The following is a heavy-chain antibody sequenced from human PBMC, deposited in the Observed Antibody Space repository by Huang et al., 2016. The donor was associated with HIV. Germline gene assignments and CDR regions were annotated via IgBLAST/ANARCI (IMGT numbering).Heavy chain of an antibody. V-gene: IGHV1-18*01. Sequence: QVQLVQSGGEVMQPGASVRVSCKASGYDFGSYGMSGGRQAHGQGRWWLGWIGSDSLDTSSAQKFQGSITMTTDTSTTKTYMELRSLRSDDTAMYYCARDPYYSNRWKRNDASFLWGQGTMITVSS. CDR1: GYDFGSYG. D-gene: IGHD4-4*01. J-gene: IGHJ3*01. CDR3: ARDPYYSNRWKRNDASFL. CDR2: IGSDSLDT.